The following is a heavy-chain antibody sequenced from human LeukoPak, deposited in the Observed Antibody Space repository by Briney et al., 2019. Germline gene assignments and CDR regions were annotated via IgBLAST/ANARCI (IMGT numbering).Heavy chain of an antibody. CDR3: LTIVETDLDAFAI. J-gene: IGHJ3*02. V-gene: IGHV3-74*01. D-gene: IGHD2-21*01. CDR1: GFTFRKYW. Sequence: GGSLRLSCAGSGFTFRKYWLHWVRQAPGKGLVWVSRINPDDGSTSYADSVKGRFTISRDNAKSTLYLQMNSLRAEDTAVYYCLTIVETDLDAFAIWGQGTKVTVSS. CDR2: INPDDGST.